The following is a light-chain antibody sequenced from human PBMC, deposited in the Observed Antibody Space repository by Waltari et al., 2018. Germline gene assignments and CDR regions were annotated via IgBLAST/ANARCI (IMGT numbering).Light chain of an antibody. J-gene: IGLJ3*02. Sequence: QTVVTQEPSLSVSPGGTVTLTCALTSGSVSTTSYATWYQQTPGQPPRTLVYKGGKRPAVVPGRVSGSVLGNTVALTITGAQADDESNYYCSLYMGSGIWVFGGGTKLTVL. V-gene: IGLV8-61*01. CDR1: SGSVSTTSY. CDR3: SLYMGSGIWV. CDR2: KGG.